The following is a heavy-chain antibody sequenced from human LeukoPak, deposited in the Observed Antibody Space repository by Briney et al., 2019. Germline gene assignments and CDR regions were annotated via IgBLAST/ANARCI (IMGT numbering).Heavy chain of an antibody. V-gene: IGHV1-2*02. D-gene: IGHD3-22*01. Sequence: ASVKVSCKASGYTFTGYYMHWVRQAPGQGLEWMGWINPNSGGTNYAQKFQGRVTMTRDTSISTAYMELSRLRSDDTAVYYCARVPSGYSYWYFDLWGGGTLVTVSS. CDR3: ARVPSGYSYWYFDL. J-gene: IGHJ2*01. CDR1: GYTFTGYY. CDR2: INPNSGGT.